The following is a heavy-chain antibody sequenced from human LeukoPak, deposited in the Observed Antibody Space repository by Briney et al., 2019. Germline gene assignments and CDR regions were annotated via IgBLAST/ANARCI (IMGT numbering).Heavy chain of an antibody. J-gene: IGHJ5*02. CDR3: AKETVVVPADDWFGP. CDR2: IHYSGRT. Sequence: PSETLSLTCTVSGGSINGDYWSWIRQTPGKGLEWIGYIHYSGRTSYNPSLKSRVTISVDTSKNQFSLRLASVTAADTAIYYCAKETVVVPADDWFGPWGQGTLVTVSP. D-gene: IGHD2-21*01. V-gene: IGHV4-59*01. CDR1: GGSINGDY.